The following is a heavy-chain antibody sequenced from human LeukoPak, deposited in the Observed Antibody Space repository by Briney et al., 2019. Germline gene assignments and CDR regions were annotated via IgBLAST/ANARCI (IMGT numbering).Heavy chain of an antibody. V-gene: IGHV1-2*02. D-gene: IGHD6-6*01. Sequence: ASVKVSCKASGYTFTGYYMHWVRQAPGQGLEWMGWINPNSGGTNYAQKFQGRVTMTRDTSISTAYMELSRLKSDDTAVYCCARDIGIAARPRSAFDIWGQGTMVTVSS. CDR3: ARDIGIAARPRSAFDI. CDR1: GYTFTGYY. J-gene: IGHJ3*02. CDR2: INPNSGGT.